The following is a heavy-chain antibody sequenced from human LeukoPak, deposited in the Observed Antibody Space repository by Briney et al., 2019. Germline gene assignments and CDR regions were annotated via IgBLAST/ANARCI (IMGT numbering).Heavy chain of an antibody. V-gene: IGHV4-61*01. Sequence: SETLSLTCTVSGGSVRSDSYDWSWIRQPPGKGLEWIGYVYYSGSTNYNPSLKSRVTISVDTSKNQFSLKLRSVTAADTAVYYCVREAATDYYDSSGYYRQTEVFDAWGQGTMVTVSS. CDR2: VYYSGST. CDR3: VREAATDYYDSSGYYRQTEVFDA. D-gene: IGHD3-22*01. J-gene: IGHJ3*01. CDR1: GGSVRSDSYD.